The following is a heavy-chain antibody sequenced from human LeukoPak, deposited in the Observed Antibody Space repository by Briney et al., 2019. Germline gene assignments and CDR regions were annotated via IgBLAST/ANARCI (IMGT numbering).Heavy chain of an antibody. CDR3: ARGAYYYFF. J-gene: IGHJ4*02. V-gene: IGHV3-48*04. CDR1: GFTFSSYS. D-gene: IGHD3-10*01. Sequence: QSGGSLRLSCAGSGFTFSSYSMNWVRQAPGKGLEWVSYISSTSSTIYYADSVKGRFTISRDNARNSLYLQMNSLRAEDTAVYYCARGAYYYFFWGQGTLVTVSS. CDR2: ISSTSSTI.